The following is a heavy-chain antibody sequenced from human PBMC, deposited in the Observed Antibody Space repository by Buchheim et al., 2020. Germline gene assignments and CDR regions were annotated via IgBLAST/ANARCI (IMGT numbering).Heavy chain of an antibody. CDR2: INGDGSST. CDR1: GFTFSSYW. V-gene: IGHV3-74*01. Sequence: EVQLVESGGGLVQPGGSLRLSCAASGFTFSSYWMHWVRQAPGKGLVWVSRINGDGSSTRYADSVKGRFTIYRDNAKKTVYVQMNSLRAEDTAVYYCARGGYSYGNYYSDYWGQGTL. D-gene: IGHD5-18*01. J-gene: IGHJ4*02. CDR3: ARGGYSYGNYYSDY.